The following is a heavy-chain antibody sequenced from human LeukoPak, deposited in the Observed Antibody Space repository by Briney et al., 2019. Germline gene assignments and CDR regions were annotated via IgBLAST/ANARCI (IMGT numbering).Heavy chain of an antibody. CDR3: ARDEYAQFDY. CDR2: MIPNSGNT. Sequence: GASVKVSCKASGYTFSNYDINWVRQAPGQGLEWMGWMIPNSGNTGYAQKFQGRVTMTRNTSINTAYMELSSLRSDDTAVYYCARDEYAQFDYWGQGTLVTVSS. CDR1: GYTFSNYD. V-gene: IGHV1-8*02. D-gene: IGHD2/OR15-2a*01. J-gene: IGHJ4*02.